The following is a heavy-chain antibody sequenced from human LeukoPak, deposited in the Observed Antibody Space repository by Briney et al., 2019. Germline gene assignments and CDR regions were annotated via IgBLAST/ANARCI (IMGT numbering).Heavy chain of an antibody. J-gene: IGHJ4*02. V-gene: IGHV1-8*02. CDR3: ARRLISTPGIGDY. Sequence: ASAKVSCKASGYTFTDYYMHWVRQATGQGLEWMGWMNPNSGNTGYAQKLQGRVTMTADTSTSTAYMELRSLRSDDTAVYYCARRLISTPGIGDYWGQGTLVTVSS. CDR2: MNPNSGNT. CDR1: GYTFTDYY. D-gene: IGHD6-13*01.